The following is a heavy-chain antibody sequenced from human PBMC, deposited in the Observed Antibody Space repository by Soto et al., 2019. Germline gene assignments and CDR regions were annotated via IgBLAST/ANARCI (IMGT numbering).Heavy chain of an antibody. CDR1: GYNFANYW. J-gene: IGHJ4*02. Sequence: GESLKISCSGSGYNFANYWIGWVRQMPGKGLEWMGIIYPSDSDTRYSPSFEGQVTISADRSISTAYLQWNSLKASDTAMYFCARGDSSDYSTATSADYWGQGTLVTVSS. CDR2: IYPSDSDT. V-gene: IGHV5-51*01. CDR3: ARGDSSDYSTATSADY. D-gene: IGHD3-22*01.